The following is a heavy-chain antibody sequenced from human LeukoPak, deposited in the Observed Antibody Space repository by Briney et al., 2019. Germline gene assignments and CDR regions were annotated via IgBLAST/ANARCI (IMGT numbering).Heavy chain of an antibody. V-gene: IGHV3-23*01. J-gene: IGHJ3*02. Sequence: GGSLRLSCAASGFTFSSYAMSWVRQAPGKGLEWVSGISGSGRSTYYADSVQGRFTISRDNSKNTLYLQMNSLTAEDTAVYYCVLDLFSSFAFDIWGQGTMVTVSS. CDR1: GFTFSSYA. CDR2: ISGSGRST. D-gene: IGHD3/OR15-3a*01. CDR3: VLDLFSSFAFDI.